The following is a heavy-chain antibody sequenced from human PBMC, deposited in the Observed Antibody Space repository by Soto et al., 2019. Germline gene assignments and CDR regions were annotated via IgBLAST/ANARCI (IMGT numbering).Heavy chain of an antibody. J-gene: IGHJ4*02. CDR3: VGGQYYFDY. D-gene: IGHD3-10*01. CDR2: ISYDGSNK. CDR1: GFPFTTYG. Sequence: QVQLVESGGGVVQPGRSLRLSCAASGFPFTTYGMHWVREGPGKGLEWVAVISYDGSNKFYGDSVKGRFTISRDNSKNTLYLQMNSLRPADTALYYCVGGQYYFDYRGQGTLVIVSS. V-gene: IGHV3-30*03.